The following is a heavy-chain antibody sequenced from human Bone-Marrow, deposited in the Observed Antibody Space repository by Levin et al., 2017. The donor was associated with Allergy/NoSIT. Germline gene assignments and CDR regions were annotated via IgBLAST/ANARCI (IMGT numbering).Heavy chain of an antibody. CDR2: IYYSETT. V-gene: IGHV4-59*01. Sequence: SQTLSLTCTVSGGSIRSSYWSWIRQPPGKGLEWIGHIYYSETTNFNPSLKSRVTISVDTSKNQFSLNLSSVTAADTAVYFCARPIYSGYDYHYWGQGTLVTVSA. CDR3: ARPIYSGYDYHY. CDR1: GGSIRSSY. D-gene: IGHD5-12*01. J-gene: IGHJ4*02.